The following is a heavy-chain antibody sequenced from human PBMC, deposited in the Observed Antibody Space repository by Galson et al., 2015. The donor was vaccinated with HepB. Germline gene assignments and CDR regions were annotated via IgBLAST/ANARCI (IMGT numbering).Heavy chain of an antibody. D-gene: IGHD6-6*01. V-gene: IGHV1-24*01. J-gene: IGHJ6*03. CDR2: FDPEDGET. Sequence: SVKVSCKVSGYTLTELSMHWVRQAPGKGLEWMGGFDPEDGETIYAQKFQGRVTMTEDTSTDTAYMELSSLRSEDTAVYYCATDPWSYSSSLSPMDVWGKGTTVTVSS. CDR1: GYTLTELS. CDR3: ATDPWSYSSSLSPMDV.